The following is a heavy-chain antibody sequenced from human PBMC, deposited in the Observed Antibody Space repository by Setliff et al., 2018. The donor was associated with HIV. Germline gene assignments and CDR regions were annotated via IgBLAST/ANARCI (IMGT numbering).Heavy chain of an antibody. CDR2: IYTTGIT. V-gene: IGHV4-61*02. J-gene: IGHJ6*03. Sequence: SETLSLTCTVSGGSISSGSYYWSWIRQPAGKGLEWIGRIYTTGITNYIPSLKSRVTISLDTSKNQFSLKLTSVTAADTAVYYCARCPRPVDVDYYYMDVWGKGTTVTVSS. CDR1: GGSISSGSYY. CDR3: ARCPRPVDVDYYYMDV.